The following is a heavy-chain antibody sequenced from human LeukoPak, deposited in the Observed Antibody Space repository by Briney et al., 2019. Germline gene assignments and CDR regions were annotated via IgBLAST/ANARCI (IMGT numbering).Heavy chain of an antibody. J-gene: IGHJ4*02. D-gene: IGHD6-13*01. CDR3: ARENSVAEAGYFDY. Sequence: PSETLSLTCTVSGCSISSGGYYWNWLRQHPGKGLEWIGYIYYSGNSHYNPSLKGRVSISVDTSKNQFSLKLNSVTAADTAVYYCARENSVAEAGYFDYWGQGTLVTVSS. CDR2: IYYSGNS. V-gene: IGHV4-31*03. CDR1: GCSISSGGYY.